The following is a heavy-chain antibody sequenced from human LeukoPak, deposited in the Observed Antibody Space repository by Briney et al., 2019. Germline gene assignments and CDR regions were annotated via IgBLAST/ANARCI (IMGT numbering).Heavy chain of an antibody. V-gene: IGHV3-33*01. CDR3: ASVANGDYNIDY. Sequence: GGSLRLSCAASGFTFSSHGMHWVRQAPGKGLEWVAVIRYDGSSKDEADAVKGRFTISRDNSKNTLYLQMNSLRAEDTAVYYCASVANGDYNIDYWGQGTLVTVSS. J-gene: IGHJ4*02. CDR1: GFTFSSHG. D-gene: IGHD4-17*01. CDR2: IRYDGSSK.